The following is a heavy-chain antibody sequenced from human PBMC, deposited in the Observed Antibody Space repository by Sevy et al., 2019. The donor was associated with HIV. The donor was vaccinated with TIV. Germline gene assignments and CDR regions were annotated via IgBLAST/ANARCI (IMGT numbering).Heavy chain of an antibody. CDR1: GFTFSSYA. Sequence: GGSLRLSCAASGFTFSSYAMSWVRQAPGKGLEWVSGLSGNGGSTNYADPVKGRFALSRDNSKNTLYLQMNNLRAEDTAIYFCAKDRIWELGDAFDIWGQGTMVTVSS. V-gene: IGHV3-23*01. J-gene: IGHJ3*02. CDR3: AKDRIWELGDAFDI. D-gene: IGHD1-7*01. CDR2: LSGNGGST.